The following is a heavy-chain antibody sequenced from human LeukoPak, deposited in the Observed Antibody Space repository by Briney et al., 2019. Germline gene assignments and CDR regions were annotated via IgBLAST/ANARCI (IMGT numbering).Heavy chain of an antibody. CDR1: GFTFSSYA. J-gene: IGHJ3*02. Sequence: PGGSLRLSCAASGFTFSSYAMHWVRQAPGKGLEWVAVISYDGSNKYYADSVKGQFTISRDNSKNTLYLQMNSLRAEDTAVYYCARVARGDYYDSSGYGAFDIWGQGTMVTVSS. CDR2: ISYDGSNK. CDR3: ARVARGDYYDSSGYGAFDI. V-gene: IGHV3-30-3*01. D-gene: IGHD3-22*01.